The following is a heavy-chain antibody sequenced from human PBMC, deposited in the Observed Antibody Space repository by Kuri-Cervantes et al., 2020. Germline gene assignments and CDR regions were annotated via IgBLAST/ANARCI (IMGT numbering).Heavy chain of an antibody. CDR3: ARVPGPQLPGLSFLYYFDY. D-gene: IGHD2-2*01. J-gene: IGHJ4*02. CDR2: MNPNSGNT. V-gene: IGHV1-8*01. Sequence: SVKVSCKASGYTFTSYDINWVRQATGQGLEWMGWMNPNSGNTGYAQKFQGRVTMTRNTSISTAYMELRSLRSDDTAVYYCARVPGPQLPGLSFLYYFDYWGQGTLVTVSS. CDR1: GYTFTSYD.